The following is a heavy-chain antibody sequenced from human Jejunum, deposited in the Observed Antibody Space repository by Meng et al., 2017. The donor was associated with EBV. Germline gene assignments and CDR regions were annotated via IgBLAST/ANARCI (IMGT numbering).Heavy chain of an antibody. D-gene: IGHD2/OR15-2a*01. CDR3: ATGDDYGNSNFDY. CDR2: INIGNGNT. CDR1: GYMFISYA. Sequence: QVQVVQSGAEVTKPGASVKVSCKASGYMFISYARHWVRQAPGQRLEWMGWINIGNGNTKYSQKFHGRLTISRDTSANTAYLELSSLTSEDTAIYYCATGDDYGNSNFDYWGQGTLVTVSS. V-gene: IGHV1-3*04. J-gene: IGHJ4*02.